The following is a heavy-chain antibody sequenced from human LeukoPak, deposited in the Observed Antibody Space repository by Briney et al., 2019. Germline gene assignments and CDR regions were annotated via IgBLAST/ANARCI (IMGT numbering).Heavy chain of an antibody. V-gene: IGHV3-74*01. D-gene: IGHD6-6*01. CDR1: GFTFSSYW. CDR3: ARSGGSSSLGY. CDR2: INTDGSST. J-gene: IGHJ4*02. Sequence: GGTLRLSCAASGFTFSSYWLHWGRQAPGTGLVWVSHINTDGSSTTYADSVKGRLTSARDNAKNTLYLQMNSLRAEDTAVYYCARSGGSSSLGYWGQGTLVTVSS.